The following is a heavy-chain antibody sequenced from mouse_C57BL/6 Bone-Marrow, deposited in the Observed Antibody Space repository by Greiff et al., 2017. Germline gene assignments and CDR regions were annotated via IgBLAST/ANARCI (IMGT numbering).Heavy chain of an antibody. D-gene: IGHD1-1*01. CDR2: IDPEDGET. CDR3: ARVPANYYGSGRGAY. J-gene: IGHJ3*01. V-gene: IGHV14-2*01. CDR1: GFNIKDYY. Sequence: EVQLQQSGAELVKPGASVKFSCTASGFNIKDYYMHWVQQRTEQGLEWVGRIDPEDGETKYAPKFQGPATITADTSSNTAYLQLSSLTSEETAVYYWARVPANYYGSGRGAYWGQGTLVTVSA.